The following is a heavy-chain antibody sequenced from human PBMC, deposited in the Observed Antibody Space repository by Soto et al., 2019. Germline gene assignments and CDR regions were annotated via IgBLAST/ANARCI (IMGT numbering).Heavy chain of an antibody. CDR3: ARRSIAAPGAYYFDY. Sequence: SETLSLTCTVSGGSISSSSYYWGWIRQPPGKGLEWIGSIYYSGSTYYNPSLKSRVTISVDTSKNQFSLKLSSVTAADTAVYYCARRSIAAPGAYYFDYWGQGTLVTVSS. J-gene: IGHJ4*02. V-gene: IGHV4-39*01. CDR1: GGSISSSSYY. D-gene: IGHD6-6*01. CDR2: IYYSGST.